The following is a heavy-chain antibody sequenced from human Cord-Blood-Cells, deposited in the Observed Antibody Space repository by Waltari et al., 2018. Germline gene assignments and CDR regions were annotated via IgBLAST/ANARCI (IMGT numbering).Heavy chain of an antibody. CDR1: GGSISRYY. V-gene: IGHV4-59*01. CDR3: AILNWNFDY. CDR2: IYYSGST. D-gene: IGHD1-20*01. Sequence: QVQLQESGPGLVTPSETLSLTCPVSGGSISRYYWSWIRQPPGKGLEWIGYIYYSGSTNYNPSLKSRVTISVDTSKNQFALKLSSVTAADTAVYYCAILNWNFDYWGQGTLVTVSS. J-gene: IGHJ4*02.